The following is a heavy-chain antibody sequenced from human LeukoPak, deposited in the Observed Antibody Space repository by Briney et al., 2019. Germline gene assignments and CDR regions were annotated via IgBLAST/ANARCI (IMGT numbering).Heavy chain of an antibody. CDR3: AKENNWNDGRFNYFDY. J-gene: IGHJ4*02. CDR1: GFSFSNYA. CDR2: ISGSGDST. V-gene: IGHV3-23*01. D-gene: IGHD1-20*01. Sequence: GGSLRLSCAASGFSFSNYAMSWVRQDPGKGLEWVSVISGSGDSTYDADSVKGRFSISRDNSKNTLYLQMNSLRAEDTAVYYCAKENNWNDGRFNYFDYWGQGTLVTVSS.